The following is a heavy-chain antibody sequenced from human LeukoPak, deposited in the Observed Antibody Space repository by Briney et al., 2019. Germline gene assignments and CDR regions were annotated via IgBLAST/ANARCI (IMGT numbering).Heavy chain of an antibody. CDR1: GDSLSIYY. Sequence: PSETLSLTCTVSGDSLSIYYWSWIRQPAGKGLEWIGRIYTSGSTNYNPSLKSRVTMSVDTSKNQFSLKLSSVTAADTAVYYCARGPDSSWYNNWFDPWGQGTLVTVSS. CDR2: IYTSGST. D-gene: IGHD6-13*01. V-gene: IGHV4-4*07. CDR3: ARGPDSSWYNNWFDP. J-gene: IGHJ5*02.